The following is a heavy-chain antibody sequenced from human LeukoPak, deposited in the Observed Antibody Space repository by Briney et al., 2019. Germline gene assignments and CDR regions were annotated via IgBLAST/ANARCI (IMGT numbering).Heavy chain of an antibody. V-gene: IGHV1-18*01. CDR3: ARGHYRWLQLRGYFDY. D-gene: IGHD5-24*01. Sequence: ASVKVSCKASGYTFTSYGISWVRQAPGQGLEWMGWISAYNGNTNYAQKLQGRVTMTTDTSTNTAYMELRSLRSDDTAVYYCARGHYRWLQLRGYFDYWGQGTLVTVSS. CDR2: ISAYNGNT. J-gene: IGHJ4*02. CDR1: GYTFTSYG.